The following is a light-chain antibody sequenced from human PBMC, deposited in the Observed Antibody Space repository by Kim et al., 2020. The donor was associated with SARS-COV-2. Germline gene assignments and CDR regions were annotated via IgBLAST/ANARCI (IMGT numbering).Light chain of an antibody. CDR1: QSVSSSY. CDR2: GAS. CDR3: QQYGSSFYT. Sequence: LSPGERATLSCRASQSVSSSYLAWYQQNPGQAPRLLIYGASSRATGIPDRFSGSGSGTDFTLTISRLEPEDFAVYYCQQYGSSFYTFGQGTKLEI. V-gene: IGKV3-20*01. J-gene: IGKJ2*01.